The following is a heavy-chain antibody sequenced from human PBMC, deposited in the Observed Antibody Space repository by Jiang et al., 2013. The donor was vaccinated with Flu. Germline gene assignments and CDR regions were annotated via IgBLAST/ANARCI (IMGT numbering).Heavy chain of an antibody. CDR3: AQSGYYDTSGYKRASFHH. V-gene: IGHV2-5*02. CDR1: GFSLSTSGVG. J-gene: IGHJ1*01. Sequence: KPTQTLTLTCTFSGFSLSTSGVGVGWIRQPPGKALEWLALIYWDDDKRYSPSLKSRLTITKDTSKNQVVLIMTNMDPVDTATYYCAQSGYYDTSGYKRASFHHWGQGTLVTVSS. CDR2: IYWDDDK. D-gene: IGHD3-22*01.